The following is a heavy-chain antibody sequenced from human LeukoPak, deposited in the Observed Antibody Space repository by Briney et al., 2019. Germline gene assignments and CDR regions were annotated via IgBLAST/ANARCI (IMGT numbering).Heavy chain of an antibody. CDR1: GYTFTGSY. Sequence: ASVKVSCKASGYTFTGSYVHWVRQAPGQGLEWMGRINPNSGDTNYAQKLQGRVTMTTDTSTSTAYMELRSLRSDDTAVYYCARILIQGVWIQRLYYFDYWGQGTLVTVSS. D-gene: IGHD5-18*01. J-gene: IGHJ4*02. CDR2: INPNSGDT. CDR3: ARILIQGVWIQRLYYFDY. V-gene: IGHV1-2*06.